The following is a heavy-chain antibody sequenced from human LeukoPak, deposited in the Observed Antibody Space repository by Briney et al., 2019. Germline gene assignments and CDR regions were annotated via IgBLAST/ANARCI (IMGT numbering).Heavy chain of an antibody. D-gene: IGHD1-14*01. CDR1: GYTFTGYY. CDR3: AGDVGWLKPGNWFDP. J-gene: IGHJ5*02. V-gene: IGHV1-2*02. Sequence: VASVKVSCKASGYTFTGYYMHWVRQAPGQGLEWMGWINPNSGGTNYAQKFQGRVTMTRDTSISTAYMELSRLRSDDTAVYYCAGDVGWLKPGNWFDPWGQGTLVTVSS. CDR2: INPNSGGT.